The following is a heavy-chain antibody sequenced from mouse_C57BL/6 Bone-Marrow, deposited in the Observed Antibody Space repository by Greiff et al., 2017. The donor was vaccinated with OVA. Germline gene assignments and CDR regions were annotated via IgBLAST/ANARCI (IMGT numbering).Heavy chain of an antibody. CDR3: ARVVDYYGSSDY. D-gene: IGHD1-1*01. J-gene: IGHJ2*01. Sequence: VKLVESGPELVKPGASVKLSCKASGYTFTSYDINWVKQRPGQGLEWIGWIYHRDGSTKYNEKFKGKATLTVDTSSSTAYMELHSLTSEDSAVYFCARVVDYYGSSDYWGQGTTLTVSS. CDR1: GYTFTSYD. V-gene: IGHV1-85*01. CDR2: IYHRDGST.